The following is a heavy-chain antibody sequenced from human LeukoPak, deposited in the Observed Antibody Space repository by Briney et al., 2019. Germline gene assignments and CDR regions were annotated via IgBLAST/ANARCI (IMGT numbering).Heavy chain of an antibody. Sequence: GGSLRLSCAASGFTFNSYSMNWVRQAPGKGLEWVSSISSTSDYIEYADSVKGRFTISRDNAKNSLYLQMNSLRAEDTAVYYCARDRHSSGCLDYWGQGTLVTVSS. CDR2: ISSTSDYI. D-gene: IGHD3-22*01. CDR3: ARDRHSSGCLDY. V-gene: IGHV3-21*01. J-gene: IGHJ4*02. CDR1: GFTFNSYS.